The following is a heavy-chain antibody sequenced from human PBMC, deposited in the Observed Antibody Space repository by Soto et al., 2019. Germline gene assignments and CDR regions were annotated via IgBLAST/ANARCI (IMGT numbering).Heavy chain of an antibody. CDR2: ISGSGGST. Sequence: HPGGSLRLSCAASGFTFSSYAMSWVRQAPGKGLEWVSLISGSGGSTYYADSVKGRFTISRDNSQNTLYLQMNSLRAEDTAVHYCAKDRVSSGYYYGFDYWGQGTLVTVSS. CDR1: GFTFSSYA. D-gene: IGHD3-22*01. CDR3: AKDRVSSGYYYGFDY. J-gene: IGHJ4*02. V-gene: IGHV3-23*01.